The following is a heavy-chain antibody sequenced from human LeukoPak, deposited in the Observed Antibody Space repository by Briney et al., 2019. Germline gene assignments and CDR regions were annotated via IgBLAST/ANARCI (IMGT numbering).Heavy chain of an antibody. CDR3: AKERYSSSWYLFDY. CDR2: IRYDGSNK. J-gene: IGHJ4*02. D-gene: IGHD6-13*01. V-gene: IGHV3-30*02. Sequence: GGSLRLSCAASGFTFSSYGMHWVRQAPGKGLEWVAFIRYDGSNKYYADSVKGRFTISRDNSKNTLYLQMNSLRAEDTAVYYCAKERYSSSWYLFDYWGQGTLVTVSS. CDR1: GFTFSSYG.